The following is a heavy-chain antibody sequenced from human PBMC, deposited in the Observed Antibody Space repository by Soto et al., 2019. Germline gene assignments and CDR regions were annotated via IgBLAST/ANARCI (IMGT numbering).Heavy chain of an antibody. Sequence: QVQLVESGGGVVQPGRSLRLSCAASGFTFSSYAMHWVRQAPGKGLEWVAVISYDGSNKYYADSVKGRFTISRDNSKNTLYLQMNSLRDEDTAVYYCARDIALQHYYYYGMDVWGQGTTVTVSS. CDR1: GFTFSSYA. V-gene: IGHV3-30-3*01. J-gene: IGHJ6*02. CDR2: ISYDGSNK. CDR3: ARDIALQHYYYYGMDV. D-gene: IGHD6-13*01.